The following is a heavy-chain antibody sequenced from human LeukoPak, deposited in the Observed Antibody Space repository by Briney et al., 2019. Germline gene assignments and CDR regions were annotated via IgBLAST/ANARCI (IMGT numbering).Heavy chain of an antibody. CDR2: IYHSGST. J-gene: IGHJ4*02. CDR3: AREDYYDSSGPWIDY. CDR1: GYSISSGYY. D-gene: IGHD3-22*01. Sequence: SETLSLTCTVSGYSISSGYYWGWIRQPPGKGLEWTGSIYHSGSTYYNPSLKSRVTISVDTSKNQFSLKLSSVTAADTAVYYCAREDYYDSSGPWIDYWGQGTLVTVSS. V-gene: IGHV4-38-2*02.